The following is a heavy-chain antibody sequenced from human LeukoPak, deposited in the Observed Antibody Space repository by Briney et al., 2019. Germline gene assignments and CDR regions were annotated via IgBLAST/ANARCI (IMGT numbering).Heavy chain of an antibody. CDR2: IRSKANGYAS. D-gene: IGHD2-21*01. J-gene: IGHJ4*02. V-gene: IGHV3-73*01. Sequence: PGGSLRLSCAASGFTFSGCAMHWVRGASGKGLEWIGRIRSKANGYASAYGASVKGRFTISRDDSKNTAYLQMNSLKTEDTAVYYCSAVHKNMDPSFVFWGQGTLVPVSS. CDR1: GFTFSGCA. CDR3: SAVHKNMDPSFVF.